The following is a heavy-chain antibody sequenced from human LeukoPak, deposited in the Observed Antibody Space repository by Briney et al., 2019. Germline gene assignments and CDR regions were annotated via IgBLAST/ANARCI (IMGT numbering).Heavy chain of an antibody. V-gene: IGHV1-69*01. CDR3: ARGFPYYGTFDN. D-gene: IGHD3-10*01. Sequence: SVKVSCKASGGTFSSYAISWVRQAPGQGLEWMGGIIPIFGTANYAQKFQGRVTITADESTSTAYMELSSLRSEDTAVYYCARGFPYYGTFDNWGQGTLVTVSS. J-gene: IGHJ4*02. CDR2: IIPIFGTA. CDR1: GGTFSSYA.